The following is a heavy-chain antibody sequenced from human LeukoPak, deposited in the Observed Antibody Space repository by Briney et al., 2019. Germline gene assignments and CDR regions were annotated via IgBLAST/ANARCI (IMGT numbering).Heavy chain of an antibody. J-gene: IGHJ4*02. CDR1: GYSFTTYW. D-gene: IGHD5-12*01. Sequence: GESLKISCKGSGYSFTTYWIGWVRQLPRKGLEWMGIIYPGDSDTTYSPSFHGHVTISADKSINTAYLQWSSLKASDTAMYYCARRGRRRGYSGYDFDYWGQGTLVTVSS. CDR3: ARRGRRRGYSGYDFDY. V-gene: IGHV5-51*01. CDR2: IYPGDSDT.